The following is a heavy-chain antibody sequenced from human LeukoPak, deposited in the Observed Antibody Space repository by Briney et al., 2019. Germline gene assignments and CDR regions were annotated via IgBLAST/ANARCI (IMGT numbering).Heavy chain of an antibody. V-gene: IGHV3-48*03. CDR2: ISSSGTTI. CDR3: ARGGNSAGLDY. D-gene: IGHD4-23*01. J-gene: IGHJ4*02. CDR1: GFTFSSYE. Sequence: GGSLRLSCAASGFTFSSYEMNWVRQAPGKGLQWVSDISSSGTTIYYADSAKGRFTISRDNAKNTLYLQMNSLRVEDTAVYYCARGGNSAGLDYWGQGTLVSVSS.